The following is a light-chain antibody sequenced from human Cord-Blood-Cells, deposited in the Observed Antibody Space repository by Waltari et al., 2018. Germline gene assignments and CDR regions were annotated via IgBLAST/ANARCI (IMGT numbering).Light chain of an antibody. J-gene: IGKJ2*01. Sequence: DIQMTQSPSSLSASVGDRVTITCQASQDISNYLNWYQQKQGKAPKLLLYDASNLETGVPSRFSGSGSGTDFTFTISSLQPEDIATYYCQQYDNLPYTFGQGTKLEIK. CDR1: QDISNY. V-gene: IGKV1-33*01. CDR2: DAS. CDR3: QQYDNLPYT.